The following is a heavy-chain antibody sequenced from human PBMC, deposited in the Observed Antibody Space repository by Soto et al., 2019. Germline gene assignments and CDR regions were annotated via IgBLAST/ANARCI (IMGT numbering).Heavy chain of an antibody. Sequence: SETMSLTCAVSGGCVSSGGYSWSWIRQPPGKGLEWIRYIYHSGSTYYNPSLKSRVTISVDRSKNKYSLKLSSVTAADKAVYYCARVPGPWGHGTLVTVSS. V-gene: IGHV4-30-2*01. J-gene: IGHJ5*02. CDR3: ARVPGP. CDR1: GGCVSSGGYS. D-gene: IGHD7-27*01. CDR2: IYHSGST.